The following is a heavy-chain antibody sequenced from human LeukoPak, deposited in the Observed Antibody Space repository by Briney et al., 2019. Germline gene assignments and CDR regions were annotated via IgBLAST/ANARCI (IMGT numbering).Heavy chain of an antibody. CDR1: GGSISSSSYY. V-gene: IGHV4-39*07. CDR3: ARDSIVTTYDY. D-gene: IGHD4-11*01. J-gene: IGHJ4*02. CDR2: IYYSGST. Sequence: SETLSLTCTVSGGSISSSSYYWGWIRQPPGKGLGWIGSIYYSGSTYYNPSLKSRVTISVDTSKNQFSLKLSSVTAADTAVYYCARDSIVTTYDYWGQGTLVTVSS.